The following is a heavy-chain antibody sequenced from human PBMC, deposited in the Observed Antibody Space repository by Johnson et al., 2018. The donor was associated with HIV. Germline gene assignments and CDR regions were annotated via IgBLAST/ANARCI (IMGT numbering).Heavy chain of an antibody. J-gene: IGHJ3*01. V-gene: IGHV3-30*04. CDR2: ISYAASNK. D-gene: IGHD5-24*01. CDR1: AFTFSSYA. Sequence: QVQLVESGGGVVQPGRSLRLSCAASAFTFSSYAMHWVRQAPGKGLEWVAVISYAASNKYYAASVKGRFTISRDNSKNTLYLQMSSLRPEDTAVHYCAKDGYRAALDVWGQGTMVTVST. CDR3: AKDGYRAALDV.